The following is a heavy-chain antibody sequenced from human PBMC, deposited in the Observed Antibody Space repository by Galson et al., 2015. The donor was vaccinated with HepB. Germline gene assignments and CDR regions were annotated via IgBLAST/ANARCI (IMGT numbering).Heavy chain of an antibody. CDR3: AYGVDV. CDR2: TYYRSKWQK. CDR1: GDSVSANTAV. V-gene: IGHV6-1*01. Sequence: CAISGDSVSANTAVWNWIRQSPSRGLEWLGRTYYRSKWQKDYAVSMKSRITISTDTSRNQVSLQLYSMSPEDTAVYYCAYGVDVWGQGTTVTVSS. J-gene: IGHJ6*02.